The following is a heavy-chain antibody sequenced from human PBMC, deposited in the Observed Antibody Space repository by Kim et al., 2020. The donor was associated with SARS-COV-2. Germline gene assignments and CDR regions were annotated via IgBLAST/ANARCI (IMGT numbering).Heavy chain of an antibody. V-gene: IGHV5-51*01. CDR1: GYSFTSYW. Sequence: GESLKISCKGSGYSFTSYWIGWVRQMPWKGLEWMGIIYPGDSDTRYSPSFQDQVTISADKSISTAYLQWSSLKASDTAMYYCARPASYYDFWSGSYYFDYWGQGTLVTVSS. CDR2: IYPGDSDT. J-gene: IGHJ4*02. D-gene: IGHD3-3*01. CDR3: ARPASYYDFWSGSYYFDY.